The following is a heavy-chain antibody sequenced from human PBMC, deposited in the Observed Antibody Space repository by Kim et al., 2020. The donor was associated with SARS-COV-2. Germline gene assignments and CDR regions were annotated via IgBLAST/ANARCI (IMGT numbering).Heavy chain of an antibody. V-gene: IGHV3-30*01. CDR3: VRDWKGPYSSGSESLAPVDS. D-gene: IGHD3-10*01. CDR2: ISYDGFNQ. Sequence: GGSLRLSCAASGFTFSNYAMHWVRQAPGKGLEWLAIISYDGFNQYYADSVKGRFTMSRDNSINTVYLQMNSLRAEDTALYYCVRDWKGPYSSGSESLAPVDSWGQGTLVTVSS. J-gene: IGHJ4*02. CDR1: GFTFSNYA.